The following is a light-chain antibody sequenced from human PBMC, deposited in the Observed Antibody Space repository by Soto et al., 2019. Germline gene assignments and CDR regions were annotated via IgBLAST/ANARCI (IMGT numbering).Light chain of an antibody. V-gene: IGKV1-5*01. Sequence: DIQMTQSPSTLSASVGDRVTITCRASQSISSWLAWYQQKPGKAPNLLIYDASSLESGVPSRFSGSGSGTEFTLTISSLQPDDFATHYCQQYNSYPWTFGQGTKVEIK. CDR3: QQYNSYPWT. CDR2: DAS. J-gene: IGKJ1*01. CDR1: QSISSW.